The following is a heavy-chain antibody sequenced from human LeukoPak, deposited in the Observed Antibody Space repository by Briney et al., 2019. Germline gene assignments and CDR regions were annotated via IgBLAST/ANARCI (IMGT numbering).Heavy chain of an antibody. CDR2: INPNSGGT. J-gene: IGHJ4*02. CDR3: VGDLSGSYSGGY. V-gene: IGHV1-2*02. Sequence: ASVKVSCKASGYTFTGYYMHWVRQAPGQGLEWMGWINPNSGGTNYAQKFQGRVTMTRDTSISTAYMELSRLRSDDTAVYYCVGDLSGSYSGGYLGQGTLVPVSS. D-gene: IGHD1-26*01. CDR1: GYTFTGYY.